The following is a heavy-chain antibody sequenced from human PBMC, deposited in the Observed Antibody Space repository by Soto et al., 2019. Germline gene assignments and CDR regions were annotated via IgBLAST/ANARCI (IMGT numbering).Heavy chain of an antibody. CDR1: GFTFSSYG. CDR2: IWYDGSNK. V-gene: IGHV3-33*01. J-gene: IGHJ4*02. Sequence: QVQLVESGGGVVQPGRSLRLSCAASGFTFSSYGMHWVRQAPGKGLEWVAVIWYDGSNKYYADSVKGRFTISRDNSKNTLYLQMNSLRAEDTAVYYCARVSGYYTMVFDYWGQGTLVTVSS. CDR3: ARVSGYYTMVFDY. D-gene: IGHD3-3*01.